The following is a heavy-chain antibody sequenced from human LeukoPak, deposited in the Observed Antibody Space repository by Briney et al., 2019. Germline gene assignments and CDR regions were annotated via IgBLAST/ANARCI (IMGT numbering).Heavy chain of an antibody. D-gene: IGHD3-10*01. Sequence: GGSLRLSCAGSGFTFDDYAMHWVRHAPGKGLEWVSGISWNSGSIGHADSVKGRFTISRDNAKNSLYLQMNSLRAEDTALYYCAKDMMVGYYGSGSYYLFDYWGQGTLVTVSS. CDR2: ISWNSGSI. CDR1: GFTFDDYA. V-gene: IGHV3-9*01. J-gene: IGHJ4*02. CDR3: AKDMMVGYYGSGSYYLFDY.